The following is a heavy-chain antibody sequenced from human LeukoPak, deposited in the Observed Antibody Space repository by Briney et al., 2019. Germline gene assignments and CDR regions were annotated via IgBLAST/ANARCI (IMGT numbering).Heavy chain of an antibody. D-gene: IGHD2-2*01. CDR3: ATPYCSSISCLDVFNM. V-gene: IGHV4-31*03. Sequence: SETLSLTCNVSGVSVSDGRYYWTWIRQHPAKGLEWIGYKYYTGSAKCNPSLKCRLTISVDTSKNQFSLQLSSVTAADTATYYCATPYCSSISCLDVFNMWGQGTRVTVSS. CDR2: KYYTGSA. J-gene: IGHJ3*02. CDR1: GVSVSDGRYY.